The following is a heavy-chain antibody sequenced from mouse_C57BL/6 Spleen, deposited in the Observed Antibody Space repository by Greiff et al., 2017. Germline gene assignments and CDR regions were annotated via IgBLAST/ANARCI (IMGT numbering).Heavy chain of an antibody. CDR2: IYPGNSDT. J-gene: IGHJ3*01. Sequence: VQLQQSGTVLARPGASVKMSCKTSGYTFTSYWMHWVKQRPGQGLEWIGAIYPGNSDTSYNQKFKGKAKLTAVTSASTAYMELSSLINEDSAVYYCTTQTVYVYDSFAYWGQGTLVTVSA. V-gene: IGHV1-5*01. CDR1: GYTFTSYW. D-gene: IGHD2-2*01. CDR3: TTQTVYVYDSFAY.